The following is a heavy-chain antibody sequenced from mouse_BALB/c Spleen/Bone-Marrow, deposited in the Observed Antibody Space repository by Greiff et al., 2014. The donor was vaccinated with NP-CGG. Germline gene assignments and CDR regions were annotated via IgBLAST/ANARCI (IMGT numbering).Heavy chain of an antibody. CDR1: GYAFTNYL. V-gene: IGHV1-54*01. Sequence: QVQLKESGAELVRPGTSVKVSCKASGYAFTNYLIEWVKQRPGQGLEWIGTINPGSGGTNYNEKFKGKATLTADKSSSTAYMQLSSLTSDDSAVYFCARRDGSYFDYWGQGTTLTVSS. CDR2: INPGSGGT. CDR3: ARRDGSYFDY. D-gene: IGHD3-3*01. J-gene: IGHJ2*01.